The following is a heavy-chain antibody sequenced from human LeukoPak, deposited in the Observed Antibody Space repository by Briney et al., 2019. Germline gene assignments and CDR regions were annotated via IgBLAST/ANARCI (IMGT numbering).Heavy chain of an antibody. CDR1: GYTLTELS. D-gene: IGHD3-22*01. CDR2: FDPEDGET. J-gene: IGHJ4*02. CDR3: ARLQATDSSGYYNGRVFDY. V-gene: IGHV1-24*01. Sequence: GASVKVSCKVSGYTLTELSMHWVRQAPGKGLEWMGGFDPEDGETIYAQKFQGRVTITADESTSTAYMELSSLRFEDTAVYYCARLQATDSSGYYNGRVFDYWGQGTLVTVSS.